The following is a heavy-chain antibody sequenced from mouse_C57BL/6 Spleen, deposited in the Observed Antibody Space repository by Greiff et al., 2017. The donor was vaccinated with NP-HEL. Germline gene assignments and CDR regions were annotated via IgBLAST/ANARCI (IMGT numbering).Heavy chain of an antibody. J-gene: IGHJ2*01. V-gene: IGHV1-63*01. CDR3: ARTLEYYFDY. CDR2: IYPGGGYT. CDR1: GYTFTNYW. Sequence: QVQLKQSGAELVRPGTSVKMSCKASGYTFTNYWIGWAKQRPGHGLEWIGDIYPGGGYTNYNEKFKGKATLTADKSSSTAYMQFSSLTSEDSAIYYCARTLEYYFDYWGQGTTLTVSS. D-gene: IGHD4-1*01.